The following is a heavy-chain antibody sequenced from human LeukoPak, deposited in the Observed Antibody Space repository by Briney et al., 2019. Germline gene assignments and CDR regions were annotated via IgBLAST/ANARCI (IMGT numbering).Heavy chain of an antibody. V-gene: IGHV4-39*07. D-gene: IGHD6-19*01. CDR2: IYYSGST. Sequence: SETLSLTCTVSGGSISSSSYYWGWIRQPPGKGLEWIGSIYYSGSTYYNPSLKSRVTISVDTSKNQFSLKLSSVTAADTAVYYCARDSSGWPYFDYWGQGTLVTVSS. J-gene: IGHJ4*02. CDR3: ARDSSGWPYFDY. CDR1: GGSISSSSYY.